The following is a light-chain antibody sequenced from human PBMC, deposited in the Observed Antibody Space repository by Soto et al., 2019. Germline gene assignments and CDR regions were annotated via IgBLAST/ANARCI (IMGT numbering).Light chain of an antibody. CDR3: HQYGSSPFT. CDR2: GAS. Sequence: EIVLTQSPGTLSLSPGERATLSCRASQSVSSSYLGWYQQKPGQAPRLLINGASSRATGIPDRFSGSGSGTDFTLTISRLAPEDFAVYYCHQYGSSPFTFGPGTKVDIK. V-gene: IGKV3-20*01. J-gene: IGKJ3*01. CDR1: QSVSSSY.